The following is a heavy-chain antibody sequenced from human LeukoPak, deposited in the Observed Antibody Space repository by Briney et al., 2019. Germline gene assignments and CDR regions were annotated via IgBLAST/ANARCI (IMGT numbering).Heavy chain of an antibody. J-gene: IGHJ4*02. Sequence: SETLSLTCAVSGGSFSSSNWWSWVRQSPGKGLEWIGEINHSGSTNYNPSLKSRVTISVDTSKNQFSLKLSSVTAADTAVYYCARGCIAARPHYFDYWGQGTLVTVSS. CDR1: GGSFSSSNW. D-gene: IGHD6-6*01. CDR2: INHSGST. CDR3: ARGCIAARPHYFDY. V-gene: IGHV4-4*02.